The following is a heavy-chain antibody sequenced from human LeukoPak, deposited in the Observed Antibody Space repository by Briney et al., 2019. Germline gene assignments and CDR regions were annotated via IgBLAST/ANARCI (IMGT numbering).Heavy chain of an antibody. CDR1: GGSISSGSYY. V-gene: IGHV4-61*02. Sequence: SETLSLACTVSGGSISSGSYYWSWIRQPAGKGLEWIGRIYPSGSTNYNPSLKSRVTMSVDTSKNQFSLKLSSVTAADTAVYYCARDSYGSGAFDIWGQGTMVTVSS. D-gene: IGHD3-10*01. CDR2: IYPSGST. CDR3: ARDSYGSGAFDI. J-gene: IGHJ3*02.